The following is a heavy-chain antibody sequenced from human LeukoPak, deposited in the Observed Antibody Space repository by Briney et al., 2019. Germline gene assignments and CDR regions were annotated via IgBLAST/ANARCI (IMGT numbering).Heavy chain of an antibody. J-gene: IGHJ4*02. CDR3: ARDHRFLEWLDYFDY. V-gene: IGHV3-23*01. CDR1: GFTFSSYA. CDR2: ISGSGGST. Sequence: QTGGSLRLSCAASGFTFSSYAMSWVRQAPGKGLEWVSAISGSGGSTYYADSVKGRFTISRDNSKNTLYLQMNSLRAEDTAVYYCARDHRFLEWLDYFDYWGQGTLVTVSS. D-gene: IGHD3-3*01.